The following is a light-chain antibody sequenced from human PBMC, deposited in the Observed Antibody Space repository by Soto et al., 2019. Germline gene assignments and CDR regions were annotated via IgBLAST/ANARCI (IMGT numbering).Light chain of an antibody. CDR1: QSISTW. CDR2: TAS. J-gene: IGKJ1*01. Sequence: IQVTQSPSALSATVGDRVTITCRASQSISTWLAWYQQKPGKAPKLLIYTASSLESGVPSRFSGSGSGTEFTLTISSLQPDDFATYYCQQYSSAWTFGPGTKVDI. V-gene: IGKV1-5*03. CDR3: QQYSSAWT.